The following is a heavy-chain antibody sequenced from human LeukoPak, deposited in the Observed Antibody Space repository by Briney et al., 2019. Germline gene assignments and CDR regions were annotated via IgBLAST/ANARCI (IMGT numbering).Heavy chain of an antibody. D-gene: IGHD1-1*01. CDR2: IRYDGNNI. J-gene: IGHJ4*02. Sequence: GGSLRLSCAASGFTFSSYGMHWVRQAPGKGLEWVTFIRYDGNNIYYADSVKGRFTISRDNSKNTLYLQMGSLRAEDTAVYYCAKPTGTYFDYWGQGALVTVSS. CDR1: GFTFSSYG. CDR3: AKPTGTYFDY. V-gene: IGHV3-30*02.